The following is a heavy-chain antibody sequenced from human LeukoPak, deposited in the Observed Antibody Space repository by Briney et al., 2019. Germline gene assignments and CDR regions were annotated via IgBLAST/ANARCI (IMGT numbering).Heavy chain of an antibody. V-gene: IGHV3-30-3*01. CDR2: ISYDGSNK. D-gene: IGHD6-13*01. CDR1: GFTFSSYA. J-gene: IGHJ4*02. CDR3: ARAGSTSAWYNFEY. Sequence: GGSPRLSCAASGFTFSSYAMHWVRQAPGKGLEWVALISYDGSNKYYADSVKGRFTISRDNSKNTLYLQMNSLRAEDTAVFYCARAGSTSAWYNFEYWGQGTLVTVSS.